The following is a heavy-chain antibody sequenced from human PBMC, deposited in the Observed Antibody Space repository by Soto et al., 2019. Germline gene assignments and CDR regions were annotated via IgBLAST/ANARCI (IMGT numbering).Heavy chain of an antibody. Sequence: QVQLVQSGAEVKKPGSSVKVSCKASGGTFSSYAISWVRQAPGQGLEWMGGIIPIFGTANYAQKFQGRVTITADESTSKAYMELSSLRSEDTAVYYCARLGTPYYSSSWGNWFDPWGQGTLVTVSS. CDR1: GGTFSSYA. V-gene: IGHV1-69*01. J-gene: IGHJ5*02. D-gene: IGHD6-13*01. CDR2: IIPIFGTA. CDR3: ARLGTPYYSSSWGNWFDP.